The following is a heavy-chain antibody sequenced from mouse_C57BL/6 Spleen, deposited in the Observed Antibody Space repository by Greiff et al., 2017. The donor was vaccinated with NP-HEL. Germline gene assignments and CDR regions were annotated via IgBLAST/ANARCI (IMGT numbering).Heavy chain of an antibody. CDR1: GYTFTSYW. CDR3: ARPHGNSLYYYAMDY. D-gene: IGHD1-1*01. CDR2: IDPNSGGT. Sequence: VQLQQPGAELVKPGASVKLSCKASGYTFTSYWMHWVKQRPGRGLEWIGRIDPNSGGTKYNEKLKSKATLTVDKPSSTAYMQRSSLTSEDSAVYYCARPHGNSLYYYAMDYWGQGTSVTVSS. J-gene: IGHJ4*01. V-gene: IGHV1-72*01.